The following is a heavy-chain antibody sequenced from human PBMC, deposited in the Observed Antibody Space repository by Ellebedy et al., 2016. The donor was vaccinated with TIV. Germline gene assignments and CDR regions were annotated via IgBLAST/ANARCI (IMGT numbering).Heavy chain of an antibody. CDR1: GFTFSSYA. CDR2: ISGSGGST. CDR3: ATTLAGTFDSSGYYTH. D-gene: IGHD3-22*01. V-gene: IGHV3-23*01. J-gene: IGHJ4*02. Sequence: GGSLRLXCAASGFTFSSYAMSWVRQAPGKGLEWVSAISGSGGSTYYADSVKGRFTISRDNSKNTLYLQMNSLRAEDTAVYYCATTLAGTFDSSGYYTHWGQGTLVTVSS.